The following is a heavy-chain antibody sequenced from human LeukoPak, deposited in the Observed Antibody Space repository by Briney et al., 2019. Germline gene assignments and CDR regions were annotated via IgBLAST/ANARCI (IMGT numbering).Heavy chain of an antibody. CDR3: ARAPTTCSSTGCYAVDH. Sequence: PSETLSLTCTVSGASVSSGSSFYWSWLRQPPGKGLEWIGYMYFIGSTNYNPSLKSRVTISADTSKNQFSLNLTSVTAADTAVYFCARAPTTCSSTGCYAVDHWGQGTLVTASS. D-gene: IGHD2-2*01. V-gene: IGHV4-61*01. CDR2: MYFIGST. CDR1: GASVSSGSSFY. J-gene: IGHJ4*02.